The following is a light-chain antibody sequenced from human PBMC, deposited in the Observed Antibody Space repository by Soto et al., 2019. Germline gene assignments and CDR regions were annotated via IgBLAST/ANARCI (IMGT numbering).Light chain of an antibody. CDR2: DAS. Sequence: EIVLTQSPATLSLSPGERATLSCRASQSVSSYLAWYQQKPGQAPRLLIYDASSRATGIPDRFSGSGSGTDFTLTISRLEPEDFAVYYCQQYGSSRTFGGGTKVEIK. V-gene: IGKV3-20*01. CDR3: QQYGSSRT. J-gene: IGKJ4*01. CDR1: QSVSSY.